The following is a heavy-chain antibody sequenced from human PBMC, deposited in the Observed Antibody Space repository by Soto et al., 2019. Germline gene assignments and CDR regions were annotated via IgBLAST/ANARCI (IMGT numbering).Heavy chain of an antibody. V-gene: IGHV3-30*18. CDR2: ITYDGSFQ. D-gene: IGHD1-7*01. Sequence: LRLSCQASGFNFDNYGMHLVRQAPFKGLEWVAVITYDGSFQYYADSVKGRFTISRDNSKNTLSLHLNTLKPEDTAVYHCAKDRVGGTFYTPLAFWGQGTLVTVSS. J-gene: IGHJ4*02. CDR1: GFNFDNYG. CDR3: AKDRVGGTFYTPLAF.